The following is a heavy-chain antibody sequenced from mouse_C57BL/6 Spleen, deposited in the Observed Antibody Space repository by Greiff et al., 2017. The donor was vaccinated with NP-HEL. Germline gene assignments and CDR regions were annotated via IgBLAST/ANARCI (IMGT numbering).Heavy chain of an antibody. D-gene: IGHD1-1*01. CDR3: ARHCTTVVPYWYFDV. CDR1: GYTFTSYW. V-gene: IGHV1-69*01. Sequence: QVQLQQPGAELVMPGASVKLSCKASGYTFTSYWMHWVKQRPGQGLEWIGEIDPSDSYTNYNQKFKGKSTLTVDKSSSTAYMQLSSLTSEDSAVYYCARHCTTVVPYWYFDVWGTGTTVTVSS. CDR2: IDPSDSYT. J-gene: IGHJ1*03.